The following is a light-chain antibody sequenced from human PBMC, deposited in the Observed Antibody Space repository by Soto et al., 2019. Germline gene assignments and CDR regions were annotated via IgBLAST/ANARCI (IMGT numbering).Light chain of an antibody. V-gene: IGLV3-21*01. Sequence: SYELTQPPSVSVAPGQTASISYGGNNIGIKDVYWYQQQPGQAPVLVIYDNRDRPSGIPERFSGSNSGNTATLTISRVEAGDEADYYCQVWDTSSDHPVFGGGTKLTVL. CDR2: DNR. J-gene: IGLJ2*01. CDR1: NIGIKD. CDR3: QVWDTSSDHPV.